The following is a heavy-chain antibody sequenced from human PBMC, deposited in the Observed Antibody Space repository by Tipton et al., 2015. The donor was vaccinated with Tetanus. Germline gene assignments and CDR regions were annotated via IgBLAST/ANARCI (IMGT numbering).Heavy chain of an antibody. CDR1: GFTFRSYA. CDR2: ISGGGVSDGRSTT. D-gene: IGHD2-8*02. Sequence: SLRLSCAASGFTFRSYAMSWVRQPPGKGLEWVSGISGGGVSDGRSTTYYADPVKGRFTISRDNSKNTLSLQMNSLRADETAVYYCAKLVTSWGQGTLVTVSS. V-gene: IGHV3-23*01. CDR3: AKLVTS. J-gene: IGHJ5*02.